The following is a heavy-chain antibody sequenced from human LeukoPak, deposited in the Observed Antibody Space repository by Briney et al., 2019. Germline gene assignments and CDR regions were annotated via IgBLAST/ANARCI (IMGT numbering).Heavy chain of an antibody. CDR1: GYTFTDYY. D-gene: IGHD1-26*01. CDR2: INPNSGGT. CDR3: ARSAGIVKRDY. J-gene: IGHJ4*02. Sequence: ASVKVSCEASGYTFTDYYMHWVRRAPGQGLEWMGWINPNSGGTNSAQRFQGRVTMTRDTSISTAYMELSSLRSDDTAVYYCARSAGIVKRDYWGQGTLVTVSS. V-gene: IGHV1-2*02.